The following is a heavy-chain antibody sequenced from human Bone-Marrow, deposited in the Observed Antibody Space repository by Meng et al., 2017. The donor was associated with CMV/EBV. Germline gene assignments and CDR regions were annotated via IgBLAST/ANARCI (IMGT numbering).Heavy chain of an antibody. V-gene: IGHV3-23*01. CDR2: IDESGGQR. J-gene: IGHJ4*02. CDR1: GFTFSSYA. D-gene: IGHD3-10*01. CDR3: AREGWEGSGRPFAS. Sequence: GESLKISCAASGFTFSSYAMHWVRQAPGKGLEWVSYIDESGGQRTYADSVRGRFTISRDTSTNYVFLQMNRLRPDDTATYYCAREGWEGSGRPFASWGQGTPVTVSS.